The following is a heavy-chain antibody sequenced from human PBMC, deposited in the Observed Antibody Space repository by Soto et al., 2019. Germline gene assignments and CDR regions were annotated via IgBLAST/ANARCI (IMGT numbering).Heavy chain of an antibody. D-gene: IGHD2-8*02. V-gene: IGHV1-18*01. J-gene: IGHJ4*02. CDR1: GYTFISYG. Sequence: QVQLVQSGVEVKKPGASVTVSCKTSGYTFISYGISWMRQAPGQGLEWMGWISAYKGNTKFAQQFLDSLTMTIDTPASTAYVDLRIRTSDDTAVYYCAIDVGYCSGEGHSPLEYRGQGTLVTVSS. CDR3: AIDVGYCSGEGHSPLEY. CDR2: ISAYKGNT.